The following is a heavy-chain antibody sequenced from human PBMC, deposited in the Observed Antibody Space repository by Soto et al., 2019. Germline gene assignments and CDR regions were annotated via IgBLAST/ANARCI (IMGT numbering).Heavy chain of an antibody. CDR2: ISGSGGST. CDR1: GFTFSSYA. CDR3: AGEAAAGFYYYYGMDV. D-gene: IGHD6-13*01. Sequence: GGSLRLSFAASGFTFSSYAMSWVRQAPGQGLEWVSAISGSGGSTYYADSVKGRFTISRDNSKNTLYLQMNSLRAEDTAVYYCAGEAAAGFYYYYGMDVWGQGTTVTVSS. J-gene: IGHJ6*02. V-gene: IGHV3-23*01.